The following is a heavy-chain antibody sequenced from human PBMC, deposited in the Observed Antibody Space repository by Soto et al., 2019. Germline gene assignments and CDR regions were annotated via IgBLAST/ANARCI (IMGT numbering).Heavy chain of an antibody. CDR2: IHNGGST. J-gene: IGHJ6*02. CDR3: ARDDSGGFGSYYYYGMDV. CDR1: GDSISYNN. Sequence: SETLPLTCTASGDSISYNNWTWIRLPEGKGLEWIGNIHNGGSTNYNPSLRSRVTISVDTSKNQFSLRLSSVTAADTAVYYCARDDSGGFGSYYYYGMDVWGQGTTVTVSS. D-gene: IGHD2-8*02. V-gene: IGHV4-59*01.